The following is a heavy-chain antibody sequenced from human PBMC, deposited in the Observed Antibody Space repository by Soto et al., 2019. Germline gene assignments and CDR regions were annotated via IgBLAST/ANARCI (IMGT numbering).Heavy chain of an antibody. D-gene: IGHD3-10*01. CDR3: ARDTSRGEYDY. Sequence: QVQLVQSGAEVKKPGASVKVSCKASGYTFTSYGISWVRQAPGQGLEWMGWINVYNGNTNYAQKLQGKVTMTKDTSTSTADLDLRSLRSDDTAVYFCARDTSRGEYDYWGQGTLVTVSS. V-gene: IGHV1-18*01. CDR2: INVYNGNT. J-gene: IGHJ4*02. CDR1: GYTFTSYG.